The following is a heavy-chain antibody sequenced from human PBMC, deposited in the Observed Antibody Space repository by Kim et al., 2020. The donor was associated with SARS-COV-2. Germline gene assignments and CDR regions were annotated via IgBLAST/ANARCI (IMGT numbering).Heavy chain of an antibody. CDR2: IYYSGST. Sequence: SETLSLTCTVSGGSISSSSYYWGCIRQPPGKGLEWIGSIYYSGSTYYNPSLKSRVTISVDTSKNQFSLKLSSVTAADTAVYYCARGAAALYYFDYWGQGTLVTVSS. V-gene: IGHV4-39*01. D-gene: IGHD6-13*01. CDR1: GGSISSSSYY. CDR3: ARGAAALYYFDY. J-gene: IGHJ4*02.